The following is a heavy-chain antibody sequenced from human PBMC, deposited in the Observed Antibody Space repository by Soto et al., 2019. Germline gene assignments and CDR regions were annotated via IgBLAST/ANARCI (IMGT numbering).Heavy chain of an antibody. J-gene: IGHJ4*02. Sequence: GGSLRLSCAASGFTFSSYWMHWVRQAPGKGLVWVSRINSDGSSTTYADSVRGRFTVSRDNAKNTLYLQMNSLRAEDTAVYYCARDPTYSPQSTFSYWGQGTLVTVSS. D-gene: IGHD4-4*01. V-gene: IGHV3-74*01. CDR3: ARDPTYSPQSTFSY. CDR2: INSDGSST. CDR1: GFTFSSYW.